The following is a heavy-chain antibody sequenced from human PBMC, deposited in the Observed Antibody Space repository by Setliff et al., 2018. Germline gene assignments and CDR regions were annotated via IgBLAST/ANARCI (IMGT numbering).Heavy chain of an antibody. D-gene: IGHD6-19*01. CDR2: IYHSGST. V-gene: IGHV4-4*02. CDR1: GGSISSSNW. Sequence: SETLSLTCAVSGGSISSSNWWSWVRQPPGKGLEWIGEIYHSGSTNHNPSLKSRVTISVDTSKNQFSLKLSSVTAADTAVYYCARDLYSSGWVDYWGQGTLVTVSS. CDR3: ARDLYSSGWVDY. J-gene: IGHJ4*02.